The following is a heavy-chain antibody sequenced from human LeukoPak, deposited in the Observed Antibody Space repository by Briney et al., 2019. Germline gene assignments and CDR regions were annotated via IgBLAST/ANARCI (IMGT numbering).Heavy chain of an antibody. D-gene: IGHD4-17*01. CDR3: ARGLRWVDY. Sequence: QSGGSLRLSCAASGFTFSSLWMRWVRQAPGKGLEWVANIKQDGSEKYYVDSVKGRLTISRDNAKNSLYLQMNSLRVEDTAIYYCARGLRWVDYWGQGILVTVSS. CDR1: GFTFSSLW. CDR2: IKQDGSEK. J-gene: IGHJ4*02. V-gene: IGHV3-7*04.